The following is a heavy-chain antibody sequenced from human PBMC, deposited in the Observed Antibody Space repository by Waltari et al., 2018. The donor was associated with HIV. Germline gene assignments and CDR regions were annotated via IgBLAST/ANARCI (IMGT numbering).Heavy chain of an antibody. CDR2: ISGSGTKT. CDR3: AKDKAAARAFDI. V-gene: IGHV3-23*01. CDR1: GLTFTTYA. J-gene: IGHJ3*02. Sequence: EVQLLASGGGLVQPGGSLRISCVASGLTFTTYAMHWVRLAPGTGLEWVSAISGSGTKTYDADSVKGRFTISRDNSKNTVYLQMNSLRVEDTAIYYCAKDKAAARAFDIWGQGTMVTVSS. D-gene: IGHD6-13*01.